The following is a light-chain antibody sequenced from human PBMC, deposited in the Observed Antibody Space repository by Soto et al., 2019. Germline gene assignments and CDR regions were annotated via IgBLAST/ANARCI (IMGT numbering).Light chain of an antibody. CDR1: SSDVGYYNY. Sequence: QSALTQPPSASGSPGQSVTISCTGSSSDVGYYNYVSWYQQHPGKAPKLMIYDVSKRPSGVPDRFSGSKSGNTASLTVFGLQAEDEAEYYCSSYAGSNNYVVFGGGTKLTVL. CDR3: SSYAGSNNYVV. J-gene: IGLJ2*01. V-gene: IGLV2-8*01. CDR2: DVS.